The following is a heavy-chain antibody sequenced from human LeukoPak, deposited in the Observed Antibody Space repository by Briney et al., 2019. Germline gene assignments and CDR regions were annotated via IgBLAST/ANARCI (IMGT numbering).Heavy chain of an antibody. CDR3: ARASIAAAGPIFDY. Sequence: SETLSLTCTVSGGSISSYYWSWIRQPPGKGLEWSGYIYYSGSTNYNPSLKSRVTISVDTSKNQFSLKLSSVTAADTAGYYCARASIAAAGPIFDYWGQGTLVTVSS. CDR1: GGSISSYY. V-gene: IGHV4-59*08. D-gene: IGHD6-13*01. CDR2: IYYSGST. J-gene: IGHJ4*02.